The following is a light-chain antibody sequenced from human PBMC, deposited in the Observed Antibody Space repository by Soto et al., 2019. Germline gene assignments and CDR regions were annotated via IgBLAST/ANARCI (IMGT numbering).Light chain of an antibody. J-gene: IGKJ1*01. CDR2: KAS. V-gene: IGKV1-5*03. Sequence: DVQMTQSPSTLSASLGDRVTITCRASQSISSWLAWYQQKPWKAPKLLIYKASNLESGVPSRFSGSGSGAEFTLPISRLQPDDFSTYYCQTYNNYSLTFGQGTKVEIK. CDR1: QSISSW. CDR3: QTYNNYSLT.